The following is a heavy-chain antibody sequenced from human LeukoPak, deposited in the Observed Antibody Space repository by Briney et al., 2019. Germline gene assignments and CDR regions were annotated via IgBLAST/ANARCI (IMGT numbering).Heavy chain of an antibody. Sequence: SETLSLTCAVYGGSFSGYYWSWIRQPPGKGLEWIGEINHSGSTNYNPSLKSRVTIPVDTSKNQFSLKLSSVTAADTAVYYCARVRIAAAGTRGYYYYYMDVWGKGTTVTVSS. J-gene: IGHJ6*03. CDR3: ARVRIAAAGTRGYYYYYMDV. CDR1: GGSFSGYY. D-gene: IGHD6-13*01. CDR2: INHSGST. V-gene: IGHV4-34*01.